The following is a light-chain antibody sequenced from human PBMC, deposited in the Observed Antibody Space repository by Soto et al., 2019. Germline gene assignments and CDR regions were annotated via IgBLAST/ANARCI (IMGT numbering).Light chain of an antibody. J-gene: IGKJ4*01. Sequence: EIVMTQSPATLSVSPGERATLSCRASQSVSSNLAWYQQKPGQAPRLLIYGASTRATGIPARFSGSGSGTEFTLTISSLQSEDFAVYYCQQYKNWPPPRTFGGGTKVEIK. CDR3: QQYKNWPPPRT. CDR1: QSVSSN. CDR2: GAS. V-gene: IGKV3-15*01.